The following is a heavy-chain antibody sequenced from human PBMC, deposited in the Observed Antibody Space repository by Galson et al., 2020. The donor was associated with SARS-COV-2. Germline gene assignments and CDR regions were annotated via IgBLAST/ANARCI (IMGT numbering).Heavy chain of an antibody. CDR2: LDRSGGRT. CDR1: GFTFINYA. Sequence: GALRLSCAASGFTFINYAMTWVRQAPGKGLEWVSSLDRSGGRTFYADSVKGRFTISRDNSKNTMYLQMNSLRAEDTAIYYCAKSYYGDYGAFDFWGQGTMFSVSS. CDR3: AKSYYGDYGAFDF. V-gene: IGHV3-23*01. D-gene: IGHD4-17*01. J-gene: IGHJ3*01.